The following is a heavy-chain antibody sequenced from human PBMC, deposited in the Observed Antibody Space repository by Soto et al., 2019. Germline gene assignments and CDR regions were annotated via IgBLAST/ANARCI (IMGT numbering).Heavy chain of an antibody. J-gene: IGHJ4*02. CDR2: ISSSGSTI. D-gene: IGHD3-3*01. CDR1: GFTFSDYY. Sequence: GGSLRLSCAASGFTFSDYYMSWIRQAPGKGLEWVSYISSSGSTIYYADSVKGRFTISRDSAKNSLYLQMNSLRAEDTAVYYCARDRGRFLEWLDYWGQGTLVTVSS. V-gene: IGHV3-11*01. CDR3: ARDRGRFLEWLDY.